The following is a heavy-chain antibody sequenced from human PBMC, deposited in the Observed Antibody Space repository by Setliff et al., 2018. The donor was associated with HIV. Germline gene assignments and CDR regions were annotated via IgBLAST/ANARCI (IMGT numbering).Heavy chain of an antibody. CDR1: GGSISSGDYY. D-gene: IGHD6-6*01. Sequence: SETLSLTCTVSGGSISSGDYYWGWIRQPPGKGLEWIGSIYYSGGTYYNPSLKSRVTISVDTSKNQFSLKLSSVTAADTAVYYCARVSRGGSSPGWFDPWGQGTLVTVSS. CDR2: IYYSGGT. V-gene: IGHV4-39*07. CDR3: ARVSRGGSSPGWFDP. J-gene: IGHJ5*02.